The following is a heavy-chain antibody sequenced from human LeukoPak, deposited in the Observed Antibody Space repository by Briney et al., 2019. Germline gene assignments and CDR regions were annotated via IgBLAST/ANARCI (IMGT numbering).Heavy chain of an antibody. D-gene: IGHD3-3*01. CDR2: TNRDGSST. CDR1: GFTFSSYW. J-gene: IGHJ4*02. Sequence: GGSLRLSCAASGFTFSSYWMHWARHAPGKGRVWVARTNRDGSSTAYSDSVKGRFTISKDNATNTLYLLMNSLRAEDTAVYYCARDSVEWYIFDYWGQGTLVTVSS. CDR3: ARDSVEWYIFDY. V-gene: IGHV3-74*01.